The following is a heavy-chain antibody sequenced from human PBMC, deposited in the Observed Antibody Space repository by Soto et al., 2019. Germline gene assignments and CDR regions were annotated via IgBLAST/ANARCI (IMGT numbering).Heavy chain of an antibody. CDR3: ARGSGYYYWDDY. CDR1: GYTFTSYA. Sequence: ASVKVSCKASGYTFTSYAIYWVRQAPGQRLEWMGWINAGNGNTKYSQKFQGRVTITRDTSASTAYMELSSLRSEDTAVYYCARGSGYYYWDDYWGQGTLVTVSS. D-gene: IGHD3-22*01. CDR2: INAGNGNT. V-gene: IGHV1-3*01. J-gene: IGHJ4*02.